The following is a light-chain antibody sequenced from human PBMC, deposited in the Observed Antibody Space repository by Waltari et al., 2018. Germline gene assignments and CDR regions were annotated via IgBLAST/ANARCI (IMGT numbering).Light chain of an antibody. CDR2: GAS. CDR3: QQSGSSRT. CDR1: QSVSSSY. V-gene: IGKV3-20*01. J-gene: IGKJ5*01. Sequence: CRASQSVSSSYLAWYHQRPGQAPRLLIYGASSRATGIPDRFSCSGSGTDFSLTISRLEPEDFAVYYCQQSGSSRTFGQGTRLEIK.